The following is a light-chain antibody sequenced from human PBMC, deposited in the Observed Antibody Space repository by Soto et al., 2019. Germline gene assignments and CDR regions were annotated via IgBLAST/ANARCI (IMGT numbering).Light chain of an antibody. V-gene: IGKV3-15*01. CDR2: GAS. CDR1: QSVSSN. CDR3: QQYNNWPPIT. J-gene: IGKJ5*01. Sequence: EIVMTQSPATLSVSPGERATLSCRASQSVSSNLAWYQQKPGQAPRLLIYGASTRATGIPARFSGSGSGTEFRLTISSLQSEDFAVYCCQQYNNWPPITFGQGTRLEIK.